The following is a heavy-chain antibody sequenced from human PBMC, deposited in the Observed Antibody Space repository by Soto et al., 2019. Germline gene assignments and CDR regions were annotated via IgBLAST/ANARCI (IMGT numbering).Heavy chain of an antibody. Sequence: SLRLSCVGTGLYFDDFDMHWVRQAPGKGLEGVSGITWNSRVLAYADSVKGRFTISRDNARNSLYLQMDSLRDEDTALYYCAKGRYDFWSPYYFDSWGQGTLVTVSS. CDR2: ITWNSRVL. D-gene: IGHD3-3*01. V-gene: IGHV3-9*01. CDR1: GLYFDDFD. J-gene: IGHJ4*02. CDR3: AKGRYDFWSPYYFDS.